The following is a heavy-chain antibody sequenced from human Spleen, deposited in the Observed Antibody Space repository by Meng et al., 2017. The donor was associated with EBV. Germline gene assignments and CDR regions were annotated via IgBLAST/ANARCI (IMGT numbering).Heavy chain of an antibody. Sequence: QLQESGPRLVRPSETLSLTCGVSGASISDSSAYWGWIRQSPRKGLEWIGTISSSGSTFYNPSLESRLTLSVDTTENHFALKLTSVTAADTAMYYCARHTGDFDYWGQGALVTVSS. V-gene: IGHV4-39*01. CDR1: GASISDSSAY. CDR3: ARHTGDFDY. J-gene: IGHJ4*02. CDR2: ISSSGST. D-gene: IGHD2-8*02.